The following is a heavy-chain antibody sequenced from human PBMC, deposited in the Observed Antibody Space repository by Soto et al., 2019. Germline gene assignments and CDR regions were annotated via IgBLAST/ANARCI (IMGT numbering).Heavy chain of an antibody. CDR1: GGSISIPSYY. V-gene: IGHV4-39*01. D-gene: IGHD5-18*01. CDR2: IDYTRDT. CDR3: ARQVSGGYSYLDN. Sequence: QLQLQESGPGLVKPSETLSLTCNVSGGSISIPSYYWSWIRQPPGKGPEWIANIDYTRDTYYNPSLKSLAIISVDTSKIQFSLKLFYLTAADTAVYYCARQVSGGYSYLDNWGRGTLVTVSS. J-gene: IGHJ4*02.